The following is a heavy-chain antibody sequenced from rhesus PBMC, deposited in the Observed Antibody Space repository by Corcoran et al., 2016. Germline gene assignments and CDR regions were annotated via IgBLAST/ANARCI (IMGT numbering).Heavy chain of an antibody. V-gene: IGHV4-76*01. D-gene: IGHD6-31*01. CDR1: GGSISSGYD. CDR3: ARGDSSGWYRGWVDY. Sequence: QVQLQESGPGVVKPSETLSLTCAVSGGSISSGYDWSWIRQPPGKGLEWIGYIYGSSGSTNYNPSLKNPFIISKDASKNQFSLKLSSVTAADTAVYYCARGDSSGWYRGWVDYWGQGVLVTVSS. CDR2: IYGSSGST. J-gene: IGHJ4*01.